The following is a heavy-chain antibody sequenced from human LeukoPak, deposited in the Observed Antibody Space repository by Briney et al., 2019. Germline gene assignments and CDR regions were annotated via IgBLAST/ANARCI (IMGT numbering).Heavy chain of an antibody. CDR3: AREASYPLVTVVWYFDF. CDR2: ISSSGSTI. J-gene: IGHJ2*01. CDR1: GFTFSSYE. D-gene: IGHD2-15*01. V-gene: IGHV3-48*03. Sequence: GGSLRLSCAASGFTFSSYEMNWVRQAPGKGLEWVSYISSSGSTIYYADSVKGRFTISRDNAKNSLYLQMNSLRAEDTAVYYCAREASYPLVTVVWYFDFWGRGTLVTVSS.